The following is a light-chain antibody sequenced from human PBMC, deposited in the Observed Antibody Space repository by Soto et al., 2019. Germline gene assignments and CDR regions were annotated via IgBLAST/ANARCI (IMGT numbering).Light chain of an antibody. V-gene: IGLV1-51*02. CDR3: GTWDSSLSAGRA. J-gene: IGLJ1*01. Sequence: QSVLTQPPSVSVAPGQKVTISCSGSSSNIGNNYVSWYQQLPGTAPKLLIYENNKRPSGIPDRFSGSKSGTSATLGITGLQTGDEADYYCGTWDSSLSAGRAFGTGTKVTVL. CDR2: ENN. CDR1: SSNIGNNY.